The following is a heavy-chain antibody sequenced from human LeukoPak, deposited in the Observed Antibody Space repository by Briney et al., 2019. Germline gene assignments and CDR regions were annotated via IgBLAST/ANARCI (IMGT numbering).Heavy chain of an antibody. Sequence: PSETLSLTCAVYGGSFSGYYWSWIRQPPGKGLEWIGEINHSGSTNYNPSLKSRVTISVDTSKNQFSLKLSSVTAADTAMYYCARADSSGLFDAFDIWGQGTMVTVSS. CDR1: GGSFSGYY. CDR2: INHSGST. CDR3: ARADSSGLFDAFDI. J-gene: IGHJ3*02. V-gene: IGHV4-34*01. D-gene: IGHD3-22*01.